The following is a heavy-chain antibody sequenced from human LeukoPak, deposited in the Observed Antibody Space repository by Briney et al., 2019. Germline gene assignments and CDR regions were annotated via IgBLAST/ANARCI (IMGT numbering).Heavy chain of an antibody. Sequence: GESLKIFCSSSWNTFNNYWIGLGRQMPGKGLEWMGIIYPGDSDTRYSPSFQGQVTISADKSISTAYLQSSSLKASDTAMYYCARPDYYDSSGYSDYWGQGTLVTVSS. D-gene: IGHD3-22*01. CDR3: ARPDYYDSSGYSDY. V-gene: IGHV5-51*01. CDR1: WNTFNNYW. J-gene: IGHJ4*02. CDR2: IYPGDSDT.